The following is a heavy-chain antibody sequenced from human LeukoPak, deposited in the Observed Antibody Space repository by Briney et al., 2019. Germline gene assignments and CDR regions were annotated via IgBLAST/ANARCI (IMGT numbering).Heavy chain of an antibody. CDR2: IYYNGDT. V-gene: IGHV4-61*01. Sequence: SETLSLTCTVSGGSVSNSLYYWSWIRQPPGKGLEWIGYIYYNGDTNYNPSLKSRVIISIDTSSNQFSLRLNSMTAADTAVYYCARGSSGWYFDYWGQGTLVTVSS. D-gene: IGHD6-19*01. J-gene: IGHJ4*02. CDR3: ARGSSGWYFDY. CDR1: GGSVSNSLYY.